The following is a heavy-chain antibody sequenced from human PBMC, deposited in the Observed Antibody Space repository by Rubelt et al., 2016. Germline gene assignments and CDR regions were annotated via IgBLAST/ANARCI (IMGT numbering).Heavy chain of an antibody. CDR2: IYYSGGT. D-gene: IGHD6-19*01. Sequence: LQLQESGPGLVKPAETLSLTCTVSGGSISSSGVHWAWIRQPPGKGLEWIGSIYYSGGTYYNPSLQSRVTIPVDTSKNQVSLKVSSVTAADTAIYYCAREPWMVPLLFDPWGQGTLVTVSS. J-gene: IGHJ5*02. CDR3: AREPWMVPLLFDP. CDR1: GGSISSSGVH. V-gene: IGHV4-39*07.